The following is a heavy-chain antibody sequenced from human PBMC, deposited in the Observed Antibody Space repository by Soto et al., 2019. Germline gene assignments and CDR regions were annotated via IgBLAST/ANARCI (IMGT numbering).Heavy chain of an antibody. CDR3: AGWNYESGLDG. Sequence: QITLKESRPTLVRPTQTLTLTCSFSGFSLNTNGMGVGWIRQPPGEALEWLAFIYWDEDTRYRPSLETRLTVTTDTSKNEVVLTLANLDPVDTGTYYCAGWNYESGLDGWGQGTRVTVSS. CDR1: GFSLNTNGMG. J-gene: IGHJ6*02. V-gene: IGHV2-5*02. D-gene: IGHD1-7*01. CDR2: IYWDEDT.